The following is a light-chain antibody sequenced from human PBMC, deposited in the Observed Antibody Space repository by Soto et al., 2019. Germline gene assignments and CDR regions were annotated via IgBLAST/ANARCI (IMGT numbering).Light chain of an antibody. CDR3: NSYSRYSVLV. J-gene: IGLJ3*02. V-gene: IGLV2-14*01. CDR2: EVS. Sequence: QSVLTHPASVSGSPGQSITISCTGTSSDIGGYKYVSWYQQHPGKAPKLIIFEVSNRPSGVSDRFSGSNSGNTASLTISGLQAEDEADYYCNSYSRYSVLVFGGGTKVTVL. CDR1: SSDIGGYKY.